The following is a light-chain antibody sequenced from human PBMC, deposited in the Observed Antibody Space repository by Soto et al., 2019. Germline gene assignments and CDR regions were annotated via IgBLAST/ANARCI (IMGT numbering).Light chain of an antibody. Sequence: DIQMTQSPSTLSASVGDRVTITCRASQSISSWLAWYQQKPGKAPKLLIYKAPSLESGVPSRFSGSGSGTEFTLTISSLQPDDFATYYCQQYNGYSPWTFGQGTKVEIK. CDR2: KAP. V-gene: IGKV1-5*03. CDR1: QSISSW. CDR3: QQYNGYSPWT. J-gene: IGKJ1*01.